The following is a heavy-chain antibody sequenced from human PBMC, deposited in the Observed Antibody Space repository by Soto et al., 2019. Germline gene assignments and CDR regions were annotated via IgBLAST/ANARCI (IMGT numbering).Heavy chain of an antibody. Sequence: ASVKVSCKASGYSFTDYHIHWVRQAPGQGLEWLGRINPKSGGTSTAQKFQGWVTMTTDASISTASMELTRLTSDDTAIYYCARGDSTDCSNGVCSFFYNHDMDVWGQGTTVTVSS. CDR1: GYSFTDYH. D-gene: IGHD2-8*01. J-gene: IGHJ6*02. CDR3: ARGDSTDCSNGVCSFFYNHDMDV. V-gene: IGHV1-2*04. CDR2: INPKSGGT.